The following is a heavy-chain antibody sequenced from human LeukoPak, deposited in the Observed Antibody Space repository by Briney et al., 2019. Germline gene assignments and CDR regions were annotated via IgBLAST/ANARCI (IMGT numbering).Heavy chain of an antibody. V-gene: IGHV4-39*07. Sequence: PSETLSLTCTVSSGSISTSNYYWGWVRQPPGKGLEWIGSIYYSGSTYYNPSLKTRVTVSLDTSKNQFSLNLISVTAADTAVYYCARSPQGTATTANWLDPWGQGTLVTVSS. CDR1: SGSISTSNYY. CDR3: ARSPQGTATTANWLDP. J-gene: IGHJ5*02. CDR2: IYYSGST. D-gene: IGHD4-17*01.